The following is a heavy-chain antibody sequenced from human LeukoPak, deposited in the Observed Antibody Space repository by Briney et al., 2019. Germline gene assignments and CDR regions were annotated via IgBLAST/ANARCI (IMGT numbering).Heavy chain of an antibody. Sequence: QPGGSLRLSCAASGFTISSYPMSWVRQAPGKGLEWVSAISGSGGSTYYADSVKGRFTISRDNPKNTLYLQMNSLRAEDTAVYYCAKDYLAQLAYFDYWGQGTLVTVSS. CDR1: GFTISSYP. J-gene: IGHJ4*02. CDR2: ISGSGGST. V-gene: IGHV3-23*01. D-gene: IGHD1-1*01. CDR3: AKDYLAQLAYFDY.